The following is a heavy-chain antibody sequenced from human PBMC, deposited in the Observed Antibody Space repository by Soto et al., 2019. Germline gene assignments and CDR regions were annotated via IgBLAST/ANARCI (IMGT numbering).Heavy chain of an antibody. CDR3: ARVGPAHYYVSSGYYSPLDY. CDR2: IIPMFGTA. Sequence: QVQLVQSGAEVKKPGSSVNVSCKASGDTFSSYAINWVRQAPGQGLEWMGGIIPMFGTANYAQKFKGRVTITAGESTSTVYIELSSLRSEDTAVYYCARVGPAHYYVSSGYYSPLDYWGQGTLVTVSS. V-gene: IGHV1-69*01. D-gene: IGHD3-22*01. CDR1: GDTFSSYA. J-gene: IGHJ4*02.